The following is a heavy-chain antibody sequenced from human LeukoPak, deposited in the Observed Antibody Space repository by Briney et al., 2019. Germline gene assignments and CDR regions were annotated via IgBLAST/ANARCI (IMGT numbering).Heavy chain of an antibody. CDR1: GFTFGDFA. CDR2: ISSSSSYI. J-gene: IGHJ4*02. Sequence: GGSLRLSCTTSGFTFGDFAMNWVRQAPGKGLEWVSSISSSSSYIYYADSVKGRFTISRDNAKNSVYLQMNSLRLEDTAVYYCARTGLGMYSFDYWGQGTLVTVSS. CDR3: ARTGLGMYSFDY. D-gene: IGHD3/OR15-3a*01. V-gene: IGHV3-21*01.